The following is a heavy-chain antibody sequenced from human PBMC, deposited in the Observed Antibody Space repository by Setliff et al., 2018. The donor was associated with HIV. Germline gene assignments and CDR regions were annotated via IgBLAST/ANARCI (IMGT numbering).Heavy chain of an antibody. CDR3: ARDFTYDYDSSGPG. CDR1: GYTFTGYY. CDR2: INPNTGGT. Sequence: ASVKVSCKTSGYTFTGYYIHWVRQVPGQGLGWMGRINPNTGGTDYAQKFQGRVTMTGDTSISTAYMELSRLRSDDTAVCYCARDFTYDYDSSGPGWGQGTLVTVSS. V-gene: IGHV1-2*06. D-gene: IGHD3-22*01. J-gene: IGHJ4*02.